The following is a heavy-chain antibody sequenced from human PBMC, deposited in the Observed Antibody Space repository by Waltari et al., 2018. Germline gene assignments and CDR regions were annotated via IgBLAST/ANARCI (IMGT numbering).Heavy chain of an antibody. CDR1: GGSFSGYY. Sequence: VQLQQWGAGLLKPSETLSLTCAVSGGSFSGYYWSWIRQPPGKGLEWVGRIKSKTDGGTTDYATPVKGRISMSRDDSNNSVYLEMIRLKTEDSAIYYCTATSGIPVGNPSYYYAMDVWGQGTTVTVSS. J-gene: IGHJ6*02. CDR3: TATSGIPVGNPSYYYAMDV. CDR2: IKSKTDGGTT. V-gene: IGHV3-15*01. D-gene: IGHD6-13*01.